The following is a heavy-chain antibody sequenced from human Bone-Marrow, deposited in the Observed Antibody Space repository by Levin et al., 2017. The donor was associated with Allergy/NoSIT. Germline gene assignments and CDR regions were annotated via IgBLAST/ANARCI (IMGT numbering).Heavy chain of an antibody. D-gene: IGHD3-22*01. Sequence: ASVKVSCKVSGYTLTELSMHWVRQAPGKGPEWMGGFDPDDGELIYAQKFQGRVTVTEDKSTNTAYMELSSLRSEDTAMYYCTRDMVLSGSFDYWGQGTLVTVSS. CDR1: GYTLTELS. J-gene: IGHJ4*02. CDR2: FDPDDGEL. V-gene: IGHV1-24*01. CDR3: TRDMVLSGSFDY.